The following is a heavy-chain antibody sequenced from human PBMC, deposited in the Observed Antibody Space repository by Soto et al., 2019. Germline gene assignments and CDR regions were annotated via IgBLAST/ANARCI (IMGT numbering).Heavy chain of an antibody. CDR1: GGTFSSHV. CDR2: IIPIFETS. CDR3: AIPLSGNTYDFYSANDAFNI. J-gene: IGHJ3*02. Sequence: QVQLVQSGPEVKKPGSSLRVSCKASGGTFSSHVVSWVRQAPGQGLEWMGGIIPIFETSNYAQKFQGRVSMTADESTNTAYKELRSLTFEDTAVYYCAIPLSGNTYDFYSANDAFNIWGQGTMVTVSS. V-gene: IGHV1-69*01. D-gene: IGHD2-21*02.